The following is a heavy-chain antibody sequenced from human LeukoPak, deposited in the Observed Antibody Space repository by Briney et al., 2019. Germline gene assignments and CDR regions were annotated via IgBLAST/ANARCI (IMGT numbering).Heavy chain of an antibody. Sequence: PGGSLRLSCAASGFTFSSYSMNWVRQAPGKGLEWVSSISSSSSYIYYADSVKGRFTISRDNAKNSLYLQMNSLRAEDTAVYYCASNPHRVWDSNFDYWGQGTLVTVSS. D-gene: IGHD4-11*01. CDR2: ISSSSSYI. V-gene: IGHV3-21*01. CDR1: GFTFSSYS. J-gene: IGHJ4*02. CDR3: ASNPHRVWDSNFDY.